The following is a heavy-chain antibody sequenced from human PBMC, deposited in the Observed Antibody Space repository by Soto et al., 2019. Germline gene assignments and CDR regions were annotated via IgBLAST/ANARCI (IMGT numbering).Heavy chain of an antibody. CDR1: GDTLTANY. D-gene: IGHD2-15*01. V-gene: IGHV1-2*02. J-gene: IGHJ4*01. Sequence: GXSVKVSFRASGDTLTANYIHWVRQAPGQGFEWMGWINPKSGSTKYPQKFQGRVTMTRDTSLSTVYMTLTRLTSDDTAVYYCARDLAQGGGSAGFDSWRHGTVVTVSS. CDR2: INPKSGST. CDR3: ARDLAQGGGSAGFDS.